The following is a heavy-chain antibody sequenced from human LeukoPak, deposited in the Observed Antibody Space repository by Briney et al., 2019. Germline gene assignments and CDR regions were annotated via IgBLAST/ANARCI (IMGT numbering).Heavy chain of an antibody. J-gene: IGHJ4*02. Sequence: SETLSLTCTVSGGSISSSSYYWGWIRQPPGKGLEWIGSIYYSGSTYYNPSLKSRVTISVDTSKNQFSLKLSSVTAADTAVYYCAREGVYYDYVWGSYRPFDYWGQGTLVTVSS. CDR2: IYYSGST. CDR1: GGSISSSSYY. V-gene: IGHV4-39*07. D-gene: IGHD3-16*02. CDR3: AREGVYYDYVWGSYRPFDY.